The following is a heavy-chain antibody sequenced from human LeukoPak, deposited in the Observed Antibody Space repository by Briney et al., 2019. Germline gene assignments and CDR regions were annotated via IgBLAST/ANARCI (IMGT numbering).Heavy chain of an antibody. J-gene: IGHJ4*02. CDR1: GFTFSNYA. Sequence: GGALRLSCAATGFTFSNYAIHWGRQAPGKGLEWVAFISDDGSRQHYADSVKGRFTISRDNSKNTLNLQMNSLRAEDTAVYYCVKDRTGTYTLDYWGQGTLVTVSS. D-gene: IGHD3-10*01. CDR3: VKDRTGTYTLDY. V-gene: IGHV3-30-3*01. CDR2: ISDDGSRQ.